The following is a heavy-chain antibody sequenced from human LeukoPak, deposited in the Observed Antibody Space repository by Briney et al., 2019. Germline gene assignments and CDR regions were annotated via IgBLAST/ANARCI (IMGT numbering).Heavy chain of an antibody. CDR2: IYSGGSI. D-gene: IGHD5-18*01. Sequence: PGGSLSLSGAVSGFTVSSNYMTWVRQAPGRGLSGVSVIYSGGSIYYADSVKGRFTISRDISKNTVDLQLNSLRAEDTAVYYCASGKETSMAQGYWGQGTLVTVSS. J-gene: IGHJ4*02. CDR3: ASGKETSMAQGY. CDR1: GFTVSSNY. V-gene: IGHV3-53*01.